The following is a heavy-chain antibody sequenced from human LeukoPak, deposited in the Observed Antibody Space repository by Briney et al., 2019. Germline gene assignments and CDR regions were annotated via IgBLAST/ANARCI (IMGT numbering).Heavy chain of an antibody. D-gene: IGHD3-10*01. Sequence: SETLSLTCTVSGGSISSYYWSWIRQPPGKGLEWIGYIYYSGSTNYNPSLKSRVTISVDTSKNQFSLKLSSVTAADTAVYYCAREVLNAFDIWGQGTMVTVSS. CDR3: AREVLNAFDI. CDR1: GGSISSYY. J-gene: IGHJ3*02. CDR2: IYYSGST. V-gene: IGHV4-59*01.